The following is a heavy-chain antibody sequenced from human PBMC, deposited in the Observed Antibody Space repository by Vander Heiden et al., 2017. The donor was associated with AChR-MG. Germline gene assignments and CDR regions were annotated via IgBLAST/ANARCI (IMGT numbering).Heavy chain of an antibody. V-gene: IGHV4-39*01. CDR3: GRLVAYDNSGYSLVGGRVFDY. CDR2: LSYSGST. J-gene: IGHJ4*02. D-gene: IGHD3-22*01. Sequence: QLQLQESGPGLVKTSETLSLTCTVSGGSIRSSSYYWGWIRQPPGKGREWIGGLSYSGSTYDNPSLKSRVTRSVDTSRNQFSLSLSSVTAADTAVYYCGRLVAYDNSGYSLVGGRVFDYWGQGILVTISS. CDR1: GGSIRSSSYY.